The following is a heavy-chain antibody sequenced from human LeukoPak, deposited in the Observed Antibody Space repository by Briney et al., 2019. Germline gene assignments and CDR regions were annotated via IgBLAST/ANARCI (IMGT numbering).Heavy chain of an antibody. V-gene: IGHV3-64*01. CDR2: ISSNGGST. CDR1: GFTFSSYA. CDR3: ARGSGYDYSLFDY. J-gene: IGHJ4*02. Sequence: GGSLRLSCAASGFTFSSYAMHWVRQAPGKGLEYVSAISSNGGSTYYANSVKGRFTISRDNSKNTLYLQMGSLRAEDMAVYYCARGSGYDYSLFDYWGQGTLVTVSS. D-gene: IGHD5-12*01.